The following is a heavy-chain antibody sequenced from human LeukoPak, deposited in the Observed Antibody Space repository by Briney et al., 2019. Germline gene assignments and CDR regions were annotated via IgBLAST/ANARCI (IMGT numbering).Heavy chain of an antibody. CDR3: ARDDGSYSRSPGFDS. D-gene: IGHD1-26*01. V-gene: IGHV3-23*01. Sequence: QPGGSLRLSWAAPGFTFSSYGMSWVRRAPGRGLEWVSSISGSGGSTYYADSVKGRFTISRDNSKNTLYLQMNSLRAEDTAVYYCARDDGSYSRSPGFDSWGQGTLVTVSS. J-gene: IGHJ4*02. CDR2: ISGSGGST. CDR1: GFTFSSYG.